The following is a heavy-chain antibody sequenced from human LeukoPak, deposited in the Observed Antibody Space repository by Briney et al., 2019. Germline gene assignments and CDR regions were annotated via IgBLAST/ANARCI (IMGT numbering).Heavy chain of an antibody. CDR2: IRSKANSYAT. Sequence: TGGSLRLSCAASGFTFSGSAMHWVRQASGKGLEWVGRIRSKANSYATTYAAPVKGRFTISRDDSKNTAYLQMNSLKTEDTAVYYCTRLPLVVDPTMITPVDYWGQGTLVTVSS. J-gene: IGHJ4*02. V-gene: IGHV3-73*01. CDR3: TRLPLVVDPTMITPVDY. CDR1: GFTFSGSA. D-gene: IGHD5-18*01.